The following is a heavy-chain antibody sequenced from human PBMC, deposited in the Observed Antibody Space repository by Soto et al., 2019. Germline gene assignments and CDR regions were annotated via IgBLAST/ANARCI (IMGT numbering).Heavy chain of an antibody. CDR2: IYYSGST. Sequence: HVQLQESGPGLVKPSQTLSLTCTVSGGSISSGGYYWSWSRQHPGKGLEWIGYIYYSGSTYYTPSLKSRVTISVDTSKNQFSLKLSSVTAADTAVYYCARDRGLYYDSSGYGWFDPWGQGTLVTVSS. J-gene: IGHJ5*02. CDR3: ARDRGLYYDSSGYGWFDP. CDR1: GGSISSGGYY. D-gene: IGHD3-22*01. V-gene: IGHV4-31*03.